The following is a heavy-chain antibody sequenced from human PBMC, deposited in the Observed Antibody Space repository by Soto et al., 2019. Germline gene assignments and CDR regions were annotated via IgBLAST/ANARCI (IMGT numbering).Heavy chain of an antibody. Sequence: GASVKVSCKASGGTFSSYAISWVRQAPGQGLEWMGGIIPIFGTANYAQKFQGRVTITADESTSTAYMELSSLRSEDTAVYYCASGKQPGYSSGWFPTYFDYWGQGTLVTVSS. D-gene: IGHD6-19*01. V-gene: IGHV1-69*13. CDR1: GGTFSSYA. CDR3: ASGKQPGYSSGWFPTYFDY. CDR2: IIPIFGTA. J-gene: IGHJ4*02.